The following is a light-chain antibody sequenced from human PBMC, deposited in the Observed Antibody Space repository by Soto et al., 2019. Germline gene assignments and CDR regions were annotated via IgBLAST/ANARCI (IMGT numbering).Light chain of an antibody. V-gene: IGKV1-39*01. CDR1: QSISNF. CDR2: AAS. Sequence: DIRMTQSPSSLSASVGDRITINCRASQSISNFLNWYQHKTGIAPRLLIYAASSLQSGVPSRFSGSGSGTDFTLTISSLQPEDFATYYCQQSSSAPYTCGQGTKLEIK. J-gene: IGKJ2*01. CDR3: QQSSSAPYT.